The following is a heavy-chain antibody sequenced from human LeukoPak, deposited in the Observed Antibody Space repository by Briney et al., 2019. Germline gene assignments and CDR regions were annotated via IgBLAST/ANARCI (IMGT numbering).Heavy chain of an antibody. D-gene: IGHD7-27*01. CDR2: IIPILGIA. V-gene: IGHV1-69*04. Sequence: SVKVSCKASGGTFSSYAISWVRQAPGQGLEWMGRIIPILGIANYAQKFQGRVTVTADKSTSTAYMELSSLRSEDTAVYYCARDGDNKDDYWGQGTLVTVSS. CDR1: GGTFSSYA. CDR3: ARDGDNKDDY. J-gene: IGHJ4*02.